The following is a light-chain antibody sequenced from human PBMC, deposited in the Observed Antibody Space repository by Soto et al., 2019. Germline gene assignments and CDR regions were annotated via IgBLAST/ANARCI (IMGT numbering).Light chain of an antibody. CDR3: QSYDSSLSGSV. J-gene: IGLJ2*01. V-gene: IGLV1-40*01. Sequence: QLVLTQPPSVSGAPGQRVTISCTGSSSNIGANYHVHWYQQLPGTAPKLLIYGNSNRPSGVPDRFSGSKSGTSASLAITGLQAEDEADYYCQSYDSSLSGSVFGGGTQLTVL. CDR1: SSNIGANYH. CDR2: GNS.